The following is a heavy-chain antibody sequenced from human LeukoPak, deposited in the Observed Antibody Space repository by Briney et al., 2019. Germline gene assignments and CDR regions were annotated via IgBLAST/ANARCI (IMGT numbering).Heavy chain of an antibody. V-gene: IGHV3-7*01. Sequence: HPGGSLRRSCVGTGFSFSNYWMNWVRQAPGKGLEWVANIKEDGSQIYYVDSVKGRFTISRDNAKNSVYLQMNSLRAEDTAVYYWAGSSGWLFDYWGQGTLVAVSS. CDR1: GFSFSNYW. D-gene: IGHD6-19*01. CDR2: IKEDGSQI. J-gene: IGHJ4*02. CDR3: AGSSGWLFDY.